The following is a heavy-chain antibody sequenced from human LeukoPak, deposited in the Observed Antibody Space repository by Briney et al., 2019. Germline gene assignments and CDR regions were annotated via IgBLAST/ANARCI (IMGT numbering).Heavy chain of an antibody. J-gene: IGHJ4*02. Sequence: GASVKVSCKASGYTFTSYGINWVRQAPGQGLEWMGWINTNNVNRNYAQKLQGRVTMTTDTSTNTAYMELMSLTSDDTAVYYCARAGQLDYWGPGTLVTVSS. V-gene: IGHV1-18*01. D-gene: IGHD1-1*01. CDR1: GYTFTSYG. CDR2: INTNNVNR. CDR3: ARAGQLDY.